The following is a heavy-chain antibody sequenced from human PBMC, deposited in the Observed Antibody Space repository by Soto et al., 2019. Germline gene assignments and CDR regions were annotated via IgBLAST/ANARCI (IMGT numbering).Heavy chain of an antibody. J-gene: IGHJ6*02. Sequence: ASVKVSCKASGYTFTGYYMHWVRQAPGQGLEWMGWINPNSGGTNYAQKFQGWVTMTRDTSISTAYMELSRLRSDDTAVYYCAREMYGSGPWKQLYYYGMDVWGQGTTVTVSS. D-gene: IGHD3-10*01. CDR2: INPNSGGT. V-gene: IGHV1-2*04. CDR3: AREMYGSGPWKQLYYYGMDV. CDR1: GYTFTGYY.